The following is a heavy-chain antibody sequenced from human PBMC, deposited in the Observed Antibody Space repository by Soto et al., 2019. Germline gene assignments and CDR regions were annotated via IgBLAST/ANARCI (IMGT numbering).Heavy chain of an antibody. CDR1: GFTFSNYA. D-gene: IGHD4-17*01. CDR3: AKFGKVTTKNSDS. CDR2: ISGSGGRT. V-gene: IGHV3-23*01. J-gene: IGHJ4*02. Sequence: EVQLLDSGAGSVEPGGSLSLSCAGSGFTFSNYALSWVRQPPGTRLEWVSGISGSGGRTYDADSVKRRYTISRDNSGNTLYLQMNSLSDEDTAVYYCAKFGKVTTKNSDSWGRGTLVTVSS.